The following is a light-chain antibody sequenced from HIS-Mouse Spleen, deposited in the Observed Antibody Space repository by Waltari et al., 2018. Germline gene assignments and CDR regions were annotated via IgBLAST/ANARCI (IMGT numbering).Light chain of an antibody. CDR1: SGSIASNY. CDR3: QSYDSSNHVV. J-gene: IGLJ2*01. CDR2: EVN. V-gene: IGLV6-57*02. Sequence: NFMLTQPHSVSESPGKTVTISCTGSSGSIASNYVQWYQQRPGSAPTTVIYEVNQRPPGVPDRFSGSIDSSSNSASLTISGLKTEDEADYYCQSYDSSNHVVFGGGTKLTVL.